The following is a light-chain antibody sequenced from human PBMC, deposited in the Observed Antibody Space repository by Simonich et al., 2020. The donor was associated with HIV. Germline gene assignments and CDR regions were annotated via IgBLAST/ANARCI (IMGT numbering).Light chain of an antibody. CDR2: GAS. CDR1: QSIASN. V-gene: IGKV3-15*01. CDR3: QQYNNWPSPFT. Sequence: IVMTQSPATLSVSPGERATLSCRASQSIASNLAWYQQKPGQAPRLRIYGASSRATGVPARFSGSGFGTEFSLTISSMQSEDFAVYFCQQYNNWPSPFTFGPGTKVDIK. J-gene: IGKJ3*01.